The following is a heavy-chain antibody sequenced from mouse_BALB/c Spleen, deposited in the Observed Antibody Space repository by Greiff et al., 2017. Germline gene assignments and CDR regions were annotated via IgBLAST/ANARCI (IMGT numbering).Heavy chain of an antibody. CDR1: GYSFTSYW. Sequence: VQLQQSGTVLARPGASVKMSCKASGYSFTSYWMHWVKQRPGQGLEWIGAIYPGNSDTSYNQKFKGKAKLTAVTSASTAYMELSSLTNEDSAVYYCARSDGSSYFDYWGQGTTLTVSS. D-gene: IGHD1-1*01. CDR3: ARSDGSSYFDY. J-gene: IGHJ2*01. CDR2: IYPGNSDT. V-gene: IGHV1-5*01.